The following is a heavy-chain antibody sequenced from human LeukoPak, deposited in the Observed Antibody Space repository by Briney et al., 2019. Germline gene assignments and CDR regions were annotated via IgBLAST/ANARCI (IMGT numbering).Heavy chain of an antibody. CDR3: ARMVIRAYCSGGNCYEHAFDV. CDR1: GGSISTYY. V-gene: IGHV4-59*08. Sequence: SETLSLTCSVSGGSISTYYWSWLRQPPGKGLEWIGYIYYSGSSNYNPSLKSRVTISVDTSKNQFSLKLNSVTAADTAVYYCARMVIRAYCSGGNCYEHAFDVWGQGTVVTVSS. J-gene: IGHJ3*01. CDR2: IYYSGSS. D-gene: IGHD2-15*01.